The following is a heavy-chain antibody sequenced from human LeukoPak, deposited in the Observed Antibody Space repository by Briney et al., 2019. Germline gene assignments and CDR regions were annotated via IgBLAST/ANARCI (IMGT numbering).Heavy chain of an antibody. CDR3: ARVVARLYYFDY. J-gene: IGHJ4*02. V-gene: IGHV3-48*03. D-gene: IGHD5-12*01. CDR1: GFTFSNYE. CDR2: ISSHGLTR. Sequence: AGSLRLSCAASGFTFSNYEMNWVRQAPGKGLEWVSYISSHGLTRYYADSVKGRFTISRDDAKNSLYLQMNSLRAEDTAVYYCARVVARLYYFDYWGQGTLVTVSS.